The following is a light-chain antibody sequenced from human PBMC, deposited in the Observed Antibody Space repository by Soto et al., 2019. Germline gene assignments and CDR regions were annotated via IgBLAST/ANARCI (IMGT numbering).Light chain of an antibody. CDR2: GAS. Sequence: EIVMTQSPATLSVSPGERATLSCRASQSVSSNLAWYQQKPGQAPRLLIYGASTRATGIPARFSGSGSGTEFTLTISSLQSEDFAVYYCQQYNNWPRGTFGQGTKVGIK. CDR1: QSVSSN. J-gene: IGKJ1*01. V-gene: IGKV3-15*01. CDR3: QQYNNWPRGT.